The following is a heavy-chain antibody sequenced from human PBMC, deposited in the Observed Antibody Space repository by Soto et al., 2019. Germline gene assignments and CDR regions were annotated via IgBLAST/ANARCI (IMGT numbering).Heavy chain of an antibody. Sequence: GGSLRLSCAASGFTFSSYGMHWVRQAPGKGLEWVAVISYDGSNKYYADSVKGRFTISRDNSKNTLYLQMNSLRAEDTAVYYCAKGRDFWSGNNPTPWFDPWGQGTLVTVSS. V-gene: IGHV3-30*18. CDR1: GFTFSSYG. CDR3: AKGRDFWSGNNPTPWFDP. J-gene: IGHJ5*02. D-gene: IGHD3-3*01. CDR2: ISYDGSNK.